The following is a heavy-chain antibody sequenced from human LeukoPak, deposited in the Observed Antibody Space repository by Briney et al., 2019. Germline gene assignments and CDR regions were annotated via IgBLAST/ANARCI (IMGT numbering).Heavy chain of an antibody. V-gene: IGHV4-39*07. CDR3: AREPYGDFDY. Sequence: SETLSLTCTVSGGSISSSSYYWGWIRQPPGKGLEWIGSIYYSGSTYYNPSLKSRVTISVDTSKNQFSLKLSSVTAADTAVYYCAREPYGDFDYWGQGTLVTVSS. CDR1: GGSISSSSYY. J-gene: IGHJ4*02. D-gene: IGHD4-17*01. CDR2: IYYSGST.